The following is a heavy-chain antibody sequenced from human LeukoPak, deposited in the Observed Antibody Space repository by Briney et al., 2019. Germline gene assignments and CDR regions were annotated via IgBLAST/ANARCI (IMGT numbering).Heavy chain of an antibody. J-gene: IGHJ4*02. Sequence: ASVKVSCKASGGTFSSYAISWVRQATGQGLEWMGWMNPNSGNTGYAQKFQGRVTMTRNTSISTAYMELSSLRSEDTAVYYCARAFGRSGSSNFDYWGQGTLVTVSS. D-gene: IGHD3-10*01. CDR3: ARAFGRSGSSNFDY. CDR1: GGTFSSYA. V-gene: IGHV1-8*02. CDR2: MNPNSGNT.